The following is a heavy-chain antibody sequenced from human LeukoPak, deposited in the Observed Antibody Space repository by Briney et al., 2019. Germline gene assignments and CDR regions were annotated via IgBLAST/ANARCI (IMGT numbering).Heavy chain of an antibody. V-gene: IGHV3-23*01. D-gene: IGHD3-10*01. J-gene: IGHJ4*02. CDR1: GFTFSSYA. CDR2: ISGSGGST. Sequence: GGSLRLSCAASGFTFSSYAMSWVRQAPGKGLEWVSTISGSGGSTYYAHSVKGRFTISRDNSENTVYQQMSSLRAEDTAVYYCAKDGYGSKSYIDLDYWGQGTLVTVSS. CDR3: AKDGYGSKSYIDLDY.